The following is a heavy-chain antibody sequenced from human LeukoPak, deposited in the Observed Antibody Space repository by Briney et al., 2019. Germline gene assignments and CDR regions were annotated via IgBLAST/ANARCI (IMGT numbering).Heavy chain of an antibody. CDR1: GGSINTDNW. D-gene: IGHD3-9*01. Sequence: SGTLSLTCAVSGGSINTDNWWSWVRRPPGKGLEWIGEIYHTGSTNYNPSLKSRVTISGDKSKNQFFLKLSSVTAADTAIYYCARARNEILAGYYSFDYWGQGILVTVSS. V-gene: IGHV4-4*02. CDR3: ARARNEILAGYYSFDY. J-gene: IGHJ4*02. CDR2: IYHTGST.